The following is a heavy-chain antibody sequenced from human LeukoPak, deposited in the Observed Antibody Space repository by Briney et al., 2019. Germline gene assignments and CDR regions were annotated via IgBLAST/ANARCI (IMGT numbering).Heavy chain of an antibody. Sequence: GGSLRLSCAASGLTFSNFAMIWVRQAPGKGLEWVSAISGSGDKTHYADSVKGRFTSSRDNSKSVLYMQLNNLRLEDTAVYYCGEGHWGRGTLVTVSS. V-gene: IGHV3-23*01. CDR2: ISGSGDKT. CDR3: GEGH. J-gene: IGHJ4*02. CDR1: GLTFSNFA.